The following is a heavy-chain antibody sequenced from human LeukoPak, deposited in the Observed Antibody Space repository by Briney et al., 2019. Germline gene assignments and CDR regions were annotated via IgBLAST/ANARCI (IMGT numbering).Heavy chain of an antibody. D-gene: IGHD3-10*01. V-gene: IGHV3-30*03. CDR1: GFTFSSYG. Sequence: GRSLRLSCAASGFTFSSYGMHWVRQAPGKGLEWVAVISYDGSNKHYADSVKGRFTISRDNSKNTLYLQMNSLRAEDTAVYYCARDNSDSETYGWFDPWGQGTVVTVSS. CDR2: ISYDGSNK. CDR3: ARDNSDSETYGWFDP. J-gene: IGHJ5*02.